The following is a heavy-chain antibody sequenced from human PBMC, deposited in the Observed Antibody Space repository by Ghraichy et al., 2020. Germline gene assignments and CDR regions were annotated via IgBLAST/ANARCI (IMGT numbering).Heavy chain of an antibody. V-gene: IGHV3-7*01. D-gene: IGHD6-13*01. Sequence: GGSLRLSCPASGFTFSSYWMSWVRQAPGKGLEWVANIKQDGSEKYYVDSVKGRFTISRDNAKNSLYLQMNSLRAEDTAVYYCARDAVQGGQQLADAFDYWGQGTLVTVSS. J-gene: IGHJ4*02. CDR2: IKQDGSEK. CDR3: ARDAVQGGQQLADAFDY. CDR1: GFTFSSYW.